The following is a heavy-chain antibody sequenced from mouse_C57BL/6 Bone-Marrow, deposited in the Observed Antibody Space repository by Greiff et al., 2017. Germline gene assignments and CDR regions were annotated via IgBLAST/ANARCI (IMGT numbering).Heavy chain of an antibody. V-gene: IGHV1-63*01. Sequence: VKLQESGAELVRPGTSVKMSCKASGYTFTNYWIGWAKQRPGHGLEWIGDIYPGGGYTNYNEKFKGKATLTADKSSSTAYMQFSSLTSEDSAIYYCARRGSNYVGFAYWGQGTLVTVSA. D-gene: IGHD2-5*01. CDR3: ARRGSNYVGFAY. CDR2: IYPGGGYT. J-gene: IGHJ3*01. CDR1: GYTFTNYW.